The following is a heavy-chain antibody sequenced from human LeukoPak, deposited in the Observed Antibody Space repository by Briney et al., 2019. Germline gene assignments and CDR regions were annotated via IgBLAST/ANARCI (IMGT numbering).Heavy chain of an antibody. V-gene: IGHV1-18*01. CDR3: ARDYYESGGNWHDTFDI. Sequence: ASVKVSCKASGYTFTSYGISWVRQAPGQGLEWMGWISGYNGNTNYAQKLQGRVTMSTDTSTTTAYMELRSLTSDDTAVYYCARDYYESGGNWHDTFDIWGQGTLVTVSS. J-gene: IGHJ3*02. CDR2: ISGYNGNT. CDR1: GYTFTSYG. D-gene: IGHD3-22*01.